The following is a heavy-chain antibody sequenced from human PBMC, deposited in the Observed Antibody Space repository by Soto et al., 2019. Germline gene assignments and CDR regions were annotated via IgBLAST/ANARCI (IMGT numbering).Heavy chain of an antibody. D-gene: IGHD6-13*01. CDR2: IVVGSGNT. CDR1: GFTFTSSA. Sequence: ASVKVSCKASGFTFTSSAVQWVRQARGQRLEWIGWIVVGSGNTNYAQKFQERVTITRDMSTSTAYMELSSLRSEDTAVYYCARGEQQLVFSCWFDPWGQGTLVTVSS. CDR3: ARGEQQLVFSCWFDP. V-gene: IGHV1-58*01. J-gene: IGHJ5*02.